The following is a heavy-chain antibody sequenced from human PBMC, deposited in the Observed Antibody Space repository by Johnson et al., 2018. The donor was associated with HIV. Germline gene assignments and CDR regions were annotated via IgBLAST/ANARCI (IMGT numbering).Heavy chain of an antibody. CDR2: VYSGGTT. CDR1: GFTVSSNY. V-gene: IGHV3-66*02. Sequence: VQLVESGGGVVQPGRSLRLSCAASGFTVSSNYMSWVRQAPGKGLESVSVVYSGGTTHYADSVKGRSTISRDNSKNTLYLQMNSLRAEDTAVYYCTRRSPYDAFDIWGQGTVVTVSS. J-gene: IGHJ3*02. CDR3: TRRSPYDAFDI.